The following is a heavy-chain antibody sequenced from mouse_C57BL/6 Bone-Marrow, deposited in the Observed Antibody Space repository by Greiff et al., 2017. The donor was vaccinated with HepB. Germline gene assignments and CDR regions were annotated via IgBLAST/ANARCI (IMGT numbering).Heavy chain of an antibody. CDR1: GYTFTSYW. Sequence: QVQLQQPGAELVKPGASVKLSCKASGYTFTSYWMHWVKQRPGQGLEWIGMIHPNSGSTNYNEKFKSKATLTVDKSSSTAYMQLSSLTSEDSAVYYCARGIYYYGSSWDYFDYWGQGTTLTVSS. J-gene: IGHJ2*01. CDR3: ARGIYYYGSSWDYFDY. CDR2: IHPNSGST. V-gene: IGHV1-64*01. D-gene: IGHD1-1*01.